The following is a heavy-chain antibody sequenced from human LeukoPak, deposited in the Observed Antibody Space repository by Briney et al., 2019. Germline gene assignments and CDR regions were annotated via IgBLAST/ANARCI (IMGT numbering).Heavy chain of an antibody. CDR3: TTDEDWNYARKDV. Sequence: GGSLRLSCAVSGFTFSAAWMSWVRQAPGKGLEWVGRIKSKASGGTTDYATPVKGRFTISRDDSKSTLYLQMNSLKIEDTAVYYCTTDEDWNYARKDVWGQGATVIVSS. V-gene: IGHV3-15*01. D-gene: IGHD1-7*01. CDR2: IKSKASGGTT. CDR1: GFTFSAAW. J-gene: IGHJ6*02.